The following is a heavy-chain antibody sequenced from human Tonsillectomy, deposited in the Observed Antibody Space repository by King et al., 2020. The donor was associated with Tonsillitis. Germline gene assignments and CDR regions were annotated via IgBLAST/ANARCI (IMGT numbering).Heavy chain of an antibody. CDR1: GYTFTGYY. CDR2: INPNSGGT. V-gene: IGHV1-2*02. CDR3: ARVKGADYDFWSGSNYMDV. Sequence: VQLVESGAEVKKPGASVKVSCKASGYTFTGYYMRWVRQAPGQGLEWMGWINPNSGGTNYAQKFQGRVTMTRDTSISTAYMELSRLRSDDTAVYYCARVKGADYDFWSGSNYMDVWGKGTTVTVSS. J-gene: IGHJ6*03. D-gene: IGHD3-3*01.